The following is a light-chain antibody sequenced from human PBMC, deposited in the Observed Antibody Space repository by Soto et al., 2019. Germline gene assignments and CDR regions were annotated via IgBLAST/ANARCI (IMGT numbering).Light chain of an antibody. CDR2: RNN. V-gene: IGLV1-47*01. CDR3: AAWDDSLSGQV. Sequence: QSVLTQPPSASGTPGQRVTISCSGSSSNIGSNYVYWYQQLPGTVPKLLIYRNNQRPSGVPDRFSGSKSGTSASLAISGLRSEDEADYYCAAWDDSLSGQVFGGGTKLTVL. J-gene: IGLJ2*01. CDR1: SSNIGSNY.